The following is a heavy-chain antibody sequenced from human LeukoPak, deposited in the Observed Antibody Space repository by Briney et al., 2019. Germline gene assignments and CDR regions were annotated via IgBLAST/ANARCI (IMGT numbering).Heavy chain of an antibody. D-gene: IGHD2/OR15-2a*01. V-gene: IGHV3-33*01. Sequence: GGSLRLSCAASGFTFSSYGTHWVRQAPGKGPEWVAVIWYDGSNKYYADSVKGRFTISRDNSKNTLYLQMNSLRAEDTAVYYCAALSDYWGQGTLVTVSS. CDR3: AALSDY. J-gene: IGHJ4*02. CDR1: GFTFSSYG. CDR2: IWYDGSNK.